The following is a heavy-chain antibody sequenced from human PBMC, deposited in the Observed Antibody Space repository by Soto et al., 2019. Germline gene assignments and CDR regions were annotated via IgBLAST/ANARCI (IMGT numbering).Heavy chain of an antibody. Sequence: GGSLRLSCAASGFTFSSYSMNWVRQAPGKGLEWVSSISSSSSYIYYADSVKGRFTISRDNAKNSLYLQMNSLRAEDTAVYYCARAAYCSGGSCYDAFDIWGQWTMVTVSS. CDR2: ISSSSSYI. D-gene: IGHD2-15*01. V-gene: IGHV3-21*01. CDR3: ARAAYCSGGSCYDAFDI. CDR1: GFTFSSYS. J-gene: IGHJ3*02.